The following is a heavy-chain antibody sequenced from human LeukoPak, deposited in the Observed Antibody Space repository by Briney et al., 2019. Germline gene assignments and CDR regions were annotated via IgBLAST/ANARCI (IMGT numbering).Heavy chain of an antibody. CDR1: GVSISSYY. V-gene: IGHV4-59*08. CDR2: IYYSGST. J-gene: IGHJ4*02. Sequence: SETLSLTCTVSGVSISSYYWSWIGQPPGKGPEWTWYIYYSGSTDYNPSLMSRVTISVDTSKNQFSLKLSSVTAADTAVYYCARAVAGTYFDYWGRGTLVTVSS. D-gene: IGHD6-19*01. CDR3: ARAVAGTYFDY.